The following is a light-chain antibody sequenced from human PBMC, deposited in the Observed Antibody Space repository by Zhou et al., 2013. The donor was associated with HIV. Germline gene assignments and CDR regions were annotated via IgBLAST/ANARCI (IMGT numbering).Light chain of an antibody. CDR1: QDIRHD. Sequence: DIQMTQSPSSLSASVGDRVTITCRASQDIRHDLGWFQQKPGKAPKRLIYAASSLQSGVPSRFSGSGSGTDFTLTIRSLQPEDFAVYYCQQSYTIPVTFGKGTKL. J-gene: IGKJ2*01. V-gene: IGKV1-39*01. CDR2: AAS. CDR3: QQSYTIPVT.